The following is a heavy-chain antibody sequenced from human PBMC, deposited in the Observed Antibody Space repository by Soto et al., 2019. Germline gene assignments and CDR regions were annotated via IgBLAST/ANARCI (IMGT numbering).Heavy chain of an antibody. CDR2: IYYSGST. CDR1: GGSISSSSYY. Sequence: SETLSLTCTVSGGSISSSSYYWGWIRQPPGKGLEWIGSIYYSGSTYYNPSLKSRVTISVDTSKNQFSLKLSSVTAADTAVYYCARRTSITIFGVVTYYFDYWGQGTLVTVSS. CDR3: ARRTSITIFGVVTYYFDY. J-gene: IGHJ4*02. D-gene: IGHD3-3*01. V-gene: IGHV4-39*01.